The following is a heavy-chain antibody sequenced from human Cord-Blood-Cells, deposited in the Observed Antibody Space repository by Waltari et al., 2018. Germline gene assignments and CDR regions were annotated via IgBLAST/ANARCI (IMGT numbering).Heavy chain of an antibody. V-gene: IGHV4-38-2*02. Sequence: QVQLQESGPGLVKPSETLSLTCAVSGYSISSGYYWGWIRQPPGKGLEWIGSIYHSGSTYYNPSLKSRVTISVDTSKNQFSLKLSSVTAADTAVYYCARDPPGDCSSTSCYPYYYYYGMDVWGQGP. CDR1: GYSISSGYY. CDR3: ARDPPGDCSSTSCYPYYYYYGMDV. J-gene: IGHJ6*02. CDR2: IYHSGST. D-gene: IGHD2-2*01.